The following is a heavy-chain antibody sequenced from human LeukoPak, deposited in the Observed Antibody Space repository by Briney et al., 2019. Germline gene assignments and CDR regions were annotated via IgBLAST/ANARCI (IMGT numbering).Heavy chain of an antibody. CDR3: ASPVVPAAAFDP. D-gene: IGHD2-2*01. J-gene: IGHJ5*02. CDR2: INPNSGGT. CDR1: GYTFTGYY. V-gene: IGHV1-2*02. Sequence: ASVKVSCKASGYTFTGYYMHWVRQAPGQGLEWMGWINPNSGGTNYAQKFQGRVTMTRDTSISIAYMELSRLRSDDTAVYYCASPVVPAAAFDPWGQGTLVTVSS.